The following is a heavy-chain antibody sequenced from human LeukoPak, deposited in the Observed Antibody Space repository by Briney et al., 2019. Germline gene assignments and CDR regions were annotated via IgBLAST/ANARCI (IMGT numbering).Heavy chain of an antibody. CDR2: IWSDGSNK. D-gene: IGHD1-26*01. V-gene: IGHV3-33*06. Sequence: GRSLRLPCAASGFTFSSYGMHWVRQAPGKGLEWVAVIWSDGSNKDYADSVKGRFTISRDNSKNTLYLEMNRLRAEDTAVYYCAKDRGATGSDWFDPWGQRTLVSVSS. CDR3: AKDRGATGSDWFDP. CDR1: GFTFSSYG. J-gene: IGHJ5*02.